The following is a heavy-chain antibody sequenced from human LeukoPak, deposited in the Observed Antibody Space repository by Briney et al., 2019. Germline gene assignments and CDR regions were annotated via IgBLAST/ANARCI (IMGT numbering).Heavy chain of an antibody. CDR3: ARTTHYSATTGGPYMDV. V-gene: IGHV4-31*03. Sequence: SQTLSLTCTVSGDSISSGGYFWSRIRQPPGKGLEWNAHIWHPGSTHDNPSLRGRVATSLDTSANQFSLRLSSVTAADTAVYFCARTTHYSATTGGPYMDVGGQGTTVTVSS. CDR1: GDSISSGGYF. CDR2: IWHPGST. J-gene: IGHJ6*03. D-gene: IGHD1-26*01.